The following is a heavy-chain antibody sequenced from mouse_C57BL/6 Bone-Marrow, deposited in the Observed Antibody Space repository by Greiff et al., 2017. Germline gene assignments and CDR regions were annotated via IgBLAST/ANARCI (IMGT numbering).Heavy chain of an antibody. D-gene: IGHD1-1*01. Sequence: EVQLQESGAELVRPGASVKLSCTASGFNIKDDYMHWVKQRPEQGLEWIGWIDPENGDTEYASKFQGKATITADTSSNTAYQQLSSLTSEDTAVYYCTTDYYSSSYRGYYAMDYWGQGTSVTVSS. CDR2: IDPENGDT. CDR3: TTDYYSSSYRGYYAMDY. CDR1: GFNIKDDY. J-gene: IGHJ4*01. V-gene: IGHV14-4*01.